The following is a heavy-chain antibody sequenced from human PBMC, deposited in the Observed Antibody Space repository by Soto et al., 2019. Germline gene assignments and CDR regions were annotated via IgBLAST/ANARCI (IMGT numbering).Heavy chain of an antibody. V-gene: IGHV5-51*01. D-gene: IGHD3-22*01. CDR2: IYPGDSDT. CDR1: GYSFTSYW. Sequence: PGESLKISCKGSGYSFTSYWIGWVRQMPGKGLEWMGIIYPGDSDTRYSPSFQGQVTISADKSISTAYLQWSSLKASDTAMYYCAKTPNHYYDSSGYPDYWGQGTLVTVSS. CDR3: AKTPNHYYDSSGYPDY. J-gene: IGHJ4*02.